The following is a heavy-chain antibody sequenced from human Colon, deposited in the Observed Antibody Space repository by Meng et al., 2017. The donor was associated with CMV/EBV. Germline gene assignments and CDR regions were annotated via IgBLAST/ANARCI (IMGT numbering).Heavy chain of an antibody. D-gene: IGHD6-13*01. CDR2: INHSGST. Sequence: QVALQQWGAGLLKPSETLSLPCGVYGGSFSGYYWSWIRQPPGKGLEWIGEINHSGSTNYNPSLKSRVTISVDTSKNQFSLKLSSVTAADTAVYYCASILFAAAAGGWGGYWGQGTLVTVSS. CDR3: ASILFAAAAGGWGGY. V-gene: IGHV4-34*01. CDR1: GGSFSGYY. J-gene: IGHJ4*02.